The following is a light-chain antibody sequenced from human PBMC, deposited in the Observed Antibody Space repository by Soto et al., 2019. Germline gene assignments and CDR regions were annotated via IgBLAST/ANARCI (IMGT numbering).Light chain of an antibody. J-gene: IGKJ1*01. Sequence: DIQMTQSPSSLSASVGDRVTITCRASQSISRYLNWYQQKTGEAPKLLICGASSLQSGVPSWFSGSGSGTDFTLTIISLQPEDFATYYCQQTYSTPRTFGQGTKVELK. CDR3: QQTYSTPRT. CDR2: GAS. CDR1: QSISRY. V-gene: IGKV1-39*01.